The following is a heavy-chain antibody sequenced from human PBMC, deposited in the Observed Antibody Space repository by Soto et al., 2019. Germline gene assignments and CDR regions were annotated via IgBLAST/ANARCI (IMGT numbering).Heavy chain of an antibody. D-gene: IGHD4-4*01. CDR3: AREGINNYHEDYFDS. Sequence: LRLSCAASGFTFSTYSMNWVRQAPGKGLEWVSSISGSGNYTHYADFLRGRFTISRDNAKTSLYLQMNSLRAEDTAVYYCAREGINNYHEDYFDSWGQGTVVTVSS. V-gene: IGHV3-21*01. CDR1: GFTFSTYS. J-gene: IGHJ4*02. CDR2: ISGSGNYT.